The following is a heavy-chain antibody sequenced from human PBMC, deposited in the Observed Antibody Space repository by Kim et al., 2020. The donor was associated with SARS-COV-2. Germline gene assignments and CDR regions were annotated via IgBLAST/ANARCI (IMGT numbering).Heavy chain of an antibody. J-gene: IGHJ6*02. D-gene: IGHD2-2*01. V-gene: IGHV3-23*01. CDR3: AGAAARGDYYGMDV. CDR1: GFTFSSYA. Sequence: GGSLRLSCAASGFTFSSYAMSWVRQAPGKGLEWVSAISGSGGSTYYADSVKGRFTISRDNSKNTLYLQMNSLRAEDTAVYYCAGAAARGDYYGMDVWGQGTTVTVSS. CDR2: ISGSGGST.